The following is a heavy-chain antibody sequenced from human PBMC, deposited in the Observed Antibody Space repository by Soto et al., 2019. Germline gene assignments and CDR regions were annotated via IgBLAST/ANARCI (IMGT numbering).Heavy chain of an antibody. Sequence: SETLSLTCNVSGGSIFSSDYFWGWIRQAPGKGLEWIGSMSYSGSTLHNPSLRSRVTISVDTPKSQFSLKLSSVTATDTAVYYCARGTWSNTGVWGQGTLVTVSS. CDR1: GGSIFSSDYF. D-gene: IGHD3-3*01. J-gene: IGHJ4*02. CDR3: ARGTWSNTGV. CDR2: MSYSGST. V-gene: IGHV4-39*01.